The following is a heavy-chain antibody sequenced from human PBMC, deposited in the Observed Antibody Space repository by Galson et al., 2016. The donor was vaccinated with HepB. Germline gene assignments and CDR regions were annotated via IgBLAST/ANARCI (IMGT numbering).Heavy chain of an antibody. CDR1: GDSMSSHDW. V-gene: IGHV4-4*02. D-gene: IGHD4-17*01. Sequence: ETLSLTCGVSGDSMSSHDWWSWIRQPPGKGLEWIGEIHPSGSTNSNPSLKSRVTISVDRSKKQFYLRLYSVTAADTAVYYCARALAVNGAFDIWGQGTMVTVSS. J-gene: IGHJ3*02. CDR2: IHPSGST. CDR3: ARALAVNGAFDI.